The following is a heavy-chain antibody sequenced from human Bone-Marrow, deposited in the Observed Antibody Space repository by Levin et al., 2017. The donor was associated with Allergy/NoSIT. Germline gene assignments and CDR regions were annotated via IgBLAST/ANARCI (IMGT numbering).Heavy chain of an antibody. CDR3: ATERAYSGSGTFDY. CDR2: IRSATDGGTT. V-gene: IGHV3-15*01. D-gene: IGHD3-10*01. J-gene: IGHJ4*02. Sequence: GGSLRLSCAASGFIFSRAWMTWVRQAPGKGLEWVGRIRSATDGGTTDYAAPLKGRFTISRDNSKDILYLQVNSLKTEDTAVYYCATERAYSGSGTFDYWGQGTLVTVSS. CDR1: GFIFSRAW.